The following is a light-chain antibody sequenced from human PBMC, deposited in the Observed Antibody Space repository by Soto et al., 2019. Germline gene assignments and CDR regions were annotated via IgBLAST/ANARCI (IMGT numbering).Light chain of an antibody. CDR3: KQSYRTPLT. J-gene: IGKJ4*01. Sequence: TQMALNTSKQCAVVEECSSSSSRASRSISSYLNWYQQKPGKAPKLLIYAASSLQSGVPSRFSGSGSGTDFTLTISSLQPEDFATCYCKQSYRTPLTFGGGTKVDIK. CDR2: AAS. CDR1: RSISSY. V-gene: IGKV1-39*01.